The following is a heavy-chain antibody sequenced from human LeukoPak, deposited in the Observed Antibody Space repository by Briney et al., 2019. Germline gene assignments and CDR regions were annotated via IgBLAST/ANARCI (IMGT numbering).Heavy chain of an antibody. J-gene: IGHJ6*03. D-gene: IGHD3-10*01. CDR1: GVSISSYS. V-gene: IGHV4-4*07. CDR3: ARVKSSTRGPYYHYYMDV. CDR2: IFNSGST. Sequence: KTSETLSLTCSVSGVSISSYSWSWIRQPAGKGLEWIGRIFNSGSTIYNPSLKSRVTISVDESNDQFSLKLNSVTAADTAVYFCARVKSSTRGPYYHYYMDVWGKGTTATVSS.